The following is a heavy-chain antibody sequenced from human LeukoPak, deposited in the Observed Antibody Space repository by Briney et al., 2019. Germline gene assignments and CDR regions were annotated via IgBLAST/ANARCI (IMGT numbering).Heavy chain of an antibody. J-gene: IGHJ4*02. CDR1: GFTFSTYA. D-gene: IGHD6-13*01. V-gene: IGHV3-23*01. Sequence: SGGSLRLSCAASGFTFSTYAMSWVRQAPGKGLEWVSALTNSGGSGGVTYYADSVKGRFTISRDKSKNTLYLQMNSLRAEDTAVYYCAKETSSSWYLLLVDYWGQGTLVTVSS. CDR3: AKETSSSWYLLLVDY. CDR2: LTNSGGSGGVT.